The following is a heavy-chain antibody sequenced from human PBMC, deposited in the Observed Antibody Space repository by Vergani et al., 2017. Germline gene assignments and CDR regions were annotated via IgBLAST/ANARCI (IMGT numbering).Heavy chain of an antibody. CDR2: ISGSGGST. CDR3: AKYGSSTSSFDY. D-gene: IGHD2-2*01. CDR1: GFTFSSYA. Sequence: VQLVESGGGVVQPGRSLRLSCAASGFTFSSYAMSWVRQAPGKGLEWVSAISGSGGSTYYADSVKGRFTISRDNSKNTLYLQMNSLRAEDTAVYYCAKYGSSTSSFDYWGQGTLVTVSS. J-gene: IGHJ4*02. V-gene: IGHV3-23*04.